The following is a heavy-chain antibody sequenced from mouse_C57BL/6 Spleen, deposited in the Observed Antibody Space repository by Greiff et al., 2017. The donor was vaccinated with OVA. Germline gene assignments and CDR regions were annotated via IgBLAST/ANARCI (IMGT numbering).Heavy chain of an antibody. J-gene: IGHJ1*03. V-gene: IGHV5-9*01. CDR2: ISGGGGNT. CDR1: GFTFSSYT. D-gene: IGHD2-3*01. CDR3: ARYDGYYGWYFDV. Sequence: EVKLVESGGGLVKPGGSLKLSCAASGFTFSSYTMSWVRQIPEKRLEWVATISGGGGNTYYPDSVKGRFTISRDNAKNTLYLQMSSLRSEDTALYYCARYDGYYGWYFDVWGTGTTVTVSS.